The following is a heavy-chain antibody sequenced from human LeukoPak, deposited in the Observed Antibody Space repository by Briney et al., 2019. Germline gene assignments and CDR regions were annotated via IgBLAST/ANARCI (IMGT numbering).Heavy chain of an antibody. J-gene: IGHJ3*02. CDR1: GFTFSGYA. Sequence: GGSLRLSCAASGFTFSGYAMSWVRQAPGKGLEWVSTISGSDGSTYYADSVKGRFTISRDNSKSTLYLQMNSLRAEDTAVYYCATEYTDYSPFVFDIWGQGTMVTVSS. D-gene: IGHD4-11*01. CDR2: ISGSDGST. CDR3: ATEYTDYSPFVFDI. V-gene: IGHV3-23*01.